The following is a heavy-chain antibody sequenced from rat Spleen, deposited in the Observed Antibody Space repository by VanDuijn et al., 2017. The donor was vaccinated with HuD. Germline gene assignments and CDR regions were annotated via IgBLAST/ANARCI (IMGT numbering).Heavy chain of an antibody. CDR1: GYFITSSYR. D-gene: IGHD1-2*01. J-gene: IGHJ2*01. CDR3: ASLYSSYSLYYFDY. CDR2: INSAGST. V-gene: IGHV3-3*01. Sequence: EVQLQESGPGLVKPSQSLSLTCSVTGYFITSSYRWNWIRKFPGNKLEWMGYINSAGSTNYNPSLKSRISITRDTSKNQFFLQVNAVTTEDTATYDCASLYSSYSLYYFDYWGQGVMVTVSS.